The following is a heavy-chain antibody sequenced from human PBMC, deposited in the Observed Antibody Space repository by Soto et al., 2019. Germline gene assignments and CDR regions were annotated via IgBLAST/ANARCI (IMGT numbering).Heavy chain of an antibody. CDR2: MNPNSGRT. Sequence: GASVKVSCKASGYTFTSYDINWVRQAPGQGLEWMGWMNPNSGRTAYAQKFQGRVTMTRSTSISTAYMELSSLRSEDTAVYYCARPHDYTWGSNRTIESYAMDVWGQGTKVTVYS. CDR3: ARPHDYTWGSNRTIESYAMDV. D-gene: IGHD3-16*02. J-gene: IGHJ6*02. CDR1: GYTFTSYD. V-gene: IGHV1-8*01.